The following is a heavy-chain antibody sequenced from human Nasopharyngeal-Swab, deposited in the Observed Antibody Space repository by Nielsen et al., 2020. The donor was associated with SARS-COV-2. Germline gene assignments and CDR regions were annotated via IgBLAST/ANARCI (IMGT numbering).Heavy chain of an antibody. V-gene: IGHV4-34*01. D-gene: IGHD6-6*01. CDR3: ARLAIAARRGSGDY. Sequence: SETLSLTCAVYGGSFSGYYWTWTRQPPGKGLEWIGEINHSGSTNYNPSLKSRVTISVDTSKNQFSLKLSSVTAADTAVYYCARLAIAARRGSGDYWGQGTLVTVSS. CDR2: INHSGST. CDR1: GGSFSGYY. J-gene: IGHJ4*02.